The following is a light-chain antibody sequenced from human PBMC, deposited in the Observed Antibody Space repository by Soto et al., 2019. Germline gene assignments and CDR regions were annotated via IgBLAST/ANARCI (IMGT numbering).Light chain of an antibody. CDR1: SSNIAANS. J-gene: IGLJ1*01. Sequence: QSVLTQPPSVSAAPGQVVTISCSGSSSNIAANSVSWYQHLPGTAPKLLIYDSDRRPSGTPARFSGSKSGTSATLGITGLQTGDEADYYCGAWDTSLTVYVFGSGTKLTVL. V-gene: IGLV1-51*01. CDR2: DSD. CDR3: GAWDTSLTVYV.